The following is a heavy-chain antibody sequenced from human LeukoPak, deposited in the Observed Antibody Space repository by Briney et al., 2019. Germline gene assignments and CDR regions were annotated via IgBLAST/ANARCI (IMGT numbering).Heavy chain of an antibody. V-gene: IGHV3-7*01. Sequence: QSGGSLRLSCAASAFTFSSYWMSWVRQAPGKGLEWVANIKQDGSEKYYVDSVKGRFTISRDNAKNSLYLQMNSLRAEDTAVYYCARATLGAFDIWGQGTMVTVSS. J-gene: IGHJ3*02. CDR3: ARATLGAFDI. CDR1: AFTFSSYW. CDR2: IKQDGSEK. D-gene: IGHD2-15*01.